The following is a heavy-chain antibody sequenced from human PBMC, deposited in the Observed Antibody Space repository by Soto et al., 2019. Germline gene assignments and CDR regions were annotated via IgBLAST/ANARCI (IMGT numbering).Heavy chain of an antibody. D-gene: IGHD3-10*01. Sequence: PSETLSLTCAVYGGSFSGYYWSWIRQPPGKGLEWIGEINHSGSTNYNPSLKSRVTISVDTSKNQFSLKLSSVTAADTAVYYCAGWNTMVRGVPNWFDPWGQGTLVTV. J-gene: IGHJ5*02. CDR2: INHSGST. CDR3: AGWNTMVRGVPNWFDP. CDR1: GGSFSGYY. V-gene: IGHV4-34*01.